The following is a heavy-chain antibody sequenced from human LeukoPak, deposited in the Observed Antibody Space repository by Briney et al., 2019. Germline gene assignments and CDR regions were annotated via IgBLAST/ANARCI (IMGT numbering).Heavy chain of an antibody. CDR2: ISGSGGST. CDR1: GFTFSSYA. Sequence: PGGSLRLSCAASGFTFSSYAMSWVRQAPGKGLEWVSAISGSGGSTYYADSVKGRFTISRDNSKNTLYLQMNSLRAEDTALYHCARDRYSSSVFDYWGQGTLVTVSS. V-gene: IGHV3-23*01. J-gene: IGHJ4*02. D-gene: IGHD6-6*01. CDR3: ARDRYSSSVFDY.